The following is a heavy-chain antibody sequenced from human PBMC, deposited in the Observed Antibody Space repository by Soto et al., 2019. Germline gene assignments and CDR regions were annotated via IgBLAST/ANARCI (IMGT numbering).Heavy chain of an antibody. CDR2: IYPGDSDT. V-gene: IGHV5-51*03. Sequence: EVPLVQSGAEVKKPGESLKISCKGSGYSFTSYWIGWVRQMPGKGLEWMGIIYPGDSDTRYSPSFQGQVTISADKSICTAYLQWSSLKASDTAMYYCAIFDIFTGYTEPGDYWGQGTLVTVSS. CDR3: AIFDIFTGYTEPGDY. J-gene: IGHJ4*02. D-gene: IGHD3-9*01. CDR1: GYSFTSYW.